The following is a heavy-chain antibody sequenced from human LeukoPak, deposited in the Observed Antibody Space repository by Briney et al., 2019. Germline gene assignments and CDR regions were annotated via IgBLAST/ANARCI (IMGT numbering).Heavy chain of an antibody. V-gene: IGHV4-61*08. CDR2: IYYSGST. D-gene: IGHD3-3*01. CDR3: ARGRTEENHFGVVICYYYGVDV. CDR1: GGSISSGGYY. J-gene: IGHJ6*02. Sequence: SETLSLTCTVSGGSISSGGYYWSWIRQHPGKGPEWIGYIYYSGSTNYNPSLKSRVTISVDTSKNQFSLKLNSVTAADTAVYYCARGRTEENHFGVVICYYYGVDVWGQGTTVTVSS.